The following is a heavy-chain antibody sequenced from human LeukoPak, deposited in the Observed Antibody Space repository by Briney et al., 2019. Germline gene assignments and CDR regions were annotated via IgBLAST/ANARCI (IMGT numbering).Heavy chain of an antibody. CDR2: ISNDGKTT. D-gene: IGHD2-15*01. V-gene: IGHV3-74*01. CDR1: GFTFSSYA. CDR3: AAGGRSGY. J-gene: IGHJ4*02. Sequence: PGGSLRLACAASGFTFSSYAMLWVRQVPGKGLVSVSRISNDGKTTLYADSVKGRFTISRDNAKNTVYLQMSSLRAEDTAVYFCAAGGRSGYWGQGTLVTVSS.